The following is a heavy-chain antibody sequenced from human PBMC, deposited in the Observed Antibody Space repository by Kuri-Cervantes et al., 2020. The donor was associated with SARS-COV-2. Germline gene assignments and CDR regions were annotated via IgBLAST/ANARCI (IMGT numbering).Heavy chain of an antibody. J-gene: IGHJ4*02. CDR1: GFTFSSYA. Sequence: ETLSLTCAASGFTFSSYAMHWVRQAAGKGLEWVSAISSSGGTTHYTDPVKGRFIISRDNSKNTLYLQMTGLRAEDTAVYFCAKGSTAGSWTNFDYWGQGTLVTVSS. V-gene: IGHV3-23*01. CDR3: AKGSTAGSWTNFDY. CDR2: ISSSGGTT. D-gene: IGHD1-1*01.